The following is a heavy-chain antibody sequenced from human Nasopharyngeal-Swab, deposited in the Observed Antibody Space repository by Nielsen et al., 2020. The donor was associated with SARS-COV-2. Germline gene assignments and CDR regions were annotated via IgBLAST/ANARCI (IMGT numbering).Heavy chain of an antibody. J-gene: IGHJ4*02. CDR2: ISSSSSTI. Sequence: GESLKISCAASGFTFSSYSMNWVRPAPGKGLEWVSYISSSSSTIYYADSVKGRFTISRDNAKNSLYLQMNSLRAEDTAVYYCAREEELGTAYYFDYWGQGTLVTVSS. CDR3: AREEELGTAYYFDY. CDR1: GFTFSSYS. V-gene: IGHV3-48*01. D-gene: IGHD1-14*01.